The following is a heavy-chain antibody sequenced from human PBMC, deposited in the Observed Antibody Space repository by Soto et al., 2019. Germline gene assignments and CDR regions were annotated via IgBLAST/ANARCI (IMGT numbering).Heavy chain of an antibody. CDR1: GFTFSSYA. CDR2: ISGSGGST. CDR3: AKEGVKQWLVRLDYFDY. J-gene: IGHJ4*02. D-gene: IGHD6-19*01. V-gene: IGHV3-23*01. Sequence: PGGSLRLSCAASGFTFSSYAMSWVRQAPGKGLEWVSAISGSGGSTYYADSVKGRFTISRDDSKNTLYLQMNSLRAEDTAVYYCAKEGVKQWLVRLDYFDYWGQGTLVTVSS.